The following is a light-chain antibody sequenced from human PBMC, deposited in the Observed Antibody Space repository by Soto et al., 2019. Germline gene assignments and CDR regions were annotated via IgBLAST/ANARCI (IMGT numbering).Light chain of an antibody. CDR2: GAS. V-gene: IGKV3-15*01. Sequence: EIVMTQSPATLSGSPGERATLSCRASQSVNSHLAWYHQKPGQAPRLLIYGASTRATGIPARFSGSGSWTEFTLTISSLQPEDFAVYFCQQYNSWPRTFGQGTKVEIK. CDR1: QSVNSH. J-gene: IGKJ1*01. CDR3: QQYNSWPRT.